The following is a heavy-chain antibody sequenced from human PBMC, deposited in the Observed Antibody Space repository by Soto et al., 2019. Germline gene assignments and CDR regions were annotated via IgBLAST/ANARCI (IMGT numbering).Heavy chain of an antibody. V-gene: IGHV1-8*01. D-gene: IGHD3-10*01. CDR3: ARSYYGSGSYWNLFDP. Sequence: QVQLVQSGAEVKKPGASVKVSCKASGYTFTSYDINWVRQATGQGLEWMGWMNPNSGNTGYAQKCQGRVTMTRNTSISTAYMELSSLRSEDTAVYYCARSYYGSGSYWNLFDPWGQGTLVTVSS. CDR1: GYTFTSYD. CDR2: MNPNSGNT. J-gene: IGHJ5*02.